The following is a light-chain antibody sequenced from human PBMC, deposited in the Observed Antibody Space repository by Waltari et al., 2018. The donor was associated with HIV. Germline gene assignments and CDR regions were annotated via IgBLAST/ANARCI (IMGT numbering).Light chain of an antibody. CDR1: SSDVGGYNY. V-gene: IGLV2-8*01. CDR2: EVS. J-gene: IGLJ2*01. Sequence: QSALTQPPSASGSPGQSVTISCTGTSSDVGGYNYVSWYQQHPGKAPKLMIYEVSKRASGVPDGCSGSKSGNTASLTVSGLQAEDEADYYCSSYAGSNNFGVFGGGTKLTVL. CDR3: SSYAGSNNFGV.